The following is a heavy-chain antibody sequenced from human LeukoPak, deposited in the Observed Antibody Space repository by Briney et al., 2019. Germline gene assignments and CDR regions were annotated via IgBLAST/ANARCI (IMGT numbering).Heavy chain of an antibody. D-gene: IGHD6-13*01. CDR2: INHSGST. Sequence: KPSETLSLTCAVYGGSFSGYYWSWIRQPPGKGLEWIGEINHSGSTNYNPSLKSRVTISVDTSKNQFSLKLSSVTAADTAVYYCARARYSSSWYEFDIWGQGTMVTVSS. V-gene: IGHV4-34*01. J-gene: IGHJ3*02. CDR3: ARARYSSSWYEFDI. CDR1: GGSFSGYY.